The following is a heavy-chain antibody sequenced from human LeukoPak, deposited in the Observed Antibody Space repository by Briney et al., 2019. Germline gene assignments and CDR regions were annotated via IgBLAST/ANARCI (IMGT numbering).Heavy chain of an antibody. J-gene: IGHJ4*02. V-gene: IGHV3-53*01. CDR1: GFTFSTYA. Sequence: GGSLRLSCAASGFTFSTYAMNWVRQAPGKGLEWVSVIYSGGSTYYADSVKGRFTISRDNSKNTLYLQMNSLRAEDTAVYYCARDYRGGSFKHYFDYWGQGTLVTVSS. CDR2: IYSGGST. D-gene: IGHD1-26*01. CDR3: ARDYRGGSFKHYFDY.